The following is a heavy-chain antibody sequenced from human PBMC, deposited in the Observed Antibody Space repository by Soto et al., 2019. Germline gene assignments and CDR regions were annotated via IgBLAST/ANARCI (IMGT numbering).Heavy chain of an antibody. CDR2: IRSRAYGGTT. V-gene: IGHV3-49*04. Sequence: EVQLVESGGGLVQPGRSIRLSCTGSGFTLVAYAMSWVRQAPGKGLEWVGSIRSRAYGGTTEYAASVKGRFTISRDASKSIAYLQMDSLKTEDTAMYFCARYRLAADLSDFDYWGQGTLVTVSS. J-gene: IGHJ4*02. CDR1: GFTLVAYA. D-gene: IGHD6-25*01. CDR3: ARYRLAADLSDFDY.